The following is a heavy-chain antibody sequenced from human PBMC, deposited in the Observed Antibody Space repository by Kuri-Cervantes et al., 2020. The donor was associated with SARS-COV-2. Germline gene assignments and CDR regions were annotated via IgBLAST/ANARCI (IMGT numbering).Heavy chain of an antibody. CDR3: ARDADSSSWYPGAFDI. D-gene: IGHD6-13*01. CDR2: INPNSGGT. J-gene: IGHJ3*02. V-gene: IGHV1-2*06. CDR1: GYTFTGYY. Sequence: ASVKVSCKASGYTFTGYYMYWVRQAPGQGLEWMGRINPNSGGTNYAQKFQGRVTMTRDTSISTAYMELSRLRSDDTAVYYCARDADSSSWYPGAFDIWGQGTMVTVSS.